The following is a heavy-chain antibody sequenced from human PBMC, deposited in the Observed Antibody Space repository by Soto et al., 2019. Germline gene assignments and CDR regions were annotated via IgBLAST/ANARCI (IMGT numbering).Heavy chain of an antibody. D-gene: IGHD3-10*01. V-gene: IGHV3-30*18. Sequence: QVQLVESGRGVVQPGRSLRLSCAASGFTFSSYGMHWVRQAPGKGLEWVAVISYDGSNKYYADSVKGRFTISRDNSKNTLYLQMNSLRAEDTAVYYCAKGPNLAYYYGSGRGWFDPWGQGTLVTVSS. CDR3: AKGPNLAYYYGSGRGWFDP. CDR1: GFTFSSYG. CDR2: ISYDGSNK. J-gene: IGHJ5*02.